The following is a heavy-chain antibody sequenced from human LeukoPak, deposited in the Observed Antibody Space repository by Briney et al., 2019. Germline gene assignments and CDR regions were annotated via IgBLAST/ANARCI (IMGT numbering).Heavy chain of an antibody. J-gene: IGHJ3*02. CDR2: IIPIFGSA. CDR1: GGTFSSYA. CDR3: ARVMVPKVFDAFNI. D-gene: IGHD4/OR15-4a*01. Sequence: SVKVSCKASGGTFSSYAISWVRQAPGQGLEWMGGIIPIFGSANYAQKFQGRVTITADESTSTAYMELSRLISEDTAVYYCARVMVPKVFDAFNIWGQGTMVTVSS. V-gene: IGHV1-69*01.